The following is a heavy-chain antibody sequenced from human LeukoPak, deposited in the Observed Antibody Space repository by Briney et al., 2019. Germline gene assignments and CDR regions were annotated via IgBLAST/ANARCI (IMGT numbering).Heavy chain of an antibody. Sequence: SETLSLTCSVSGGSISSYYWSWIRQPPRKGLEWIGYIYYSGSTNYNPSLKSRVTISVDTSKNQFSLKLSSVTAADTAVYYCARVGYSYGYYYFDYWGQGTLVTVSS. CDR1: GGSISSYY. J-gene: IGHJ4*02. V-gene: IGHV4-59*01. CDR2: IYYSGST. D-gene: IGHD5-18*01. CDR3: ARVGYSYGYYYFDY.